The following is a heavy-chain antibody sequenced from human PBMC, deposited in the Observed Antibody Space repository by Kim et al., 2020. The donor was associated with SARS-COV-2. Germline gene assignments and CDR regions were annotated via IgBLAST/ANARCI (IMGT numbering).Heavy chain of an antibody. CDR1: GFTFSSYG. Sequence: GGSLRLSCAASGFTFSSYGMHWVRQAPGKGLEWVAVISYDGSNKYYADSVKGRFTISRDNSKNTLYLQMNSLRAEDTAVYYCAKDFEMATITPYYGMDVWGQGTTVTVSS. CDR2: ISYDGSNK. D-gene: IGHD5-12*01. J-gene: IGHJ6*02. V-gene: IGHV3-30*18. CDR3: AKDFEMATITPYYGMDV.